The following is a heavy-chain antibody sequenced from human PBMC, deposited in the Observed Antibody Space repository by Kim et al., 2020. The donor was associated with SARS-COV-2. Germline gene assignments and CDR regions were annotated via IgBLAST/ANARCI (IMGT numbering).Heavy chain of an antibody. D-gene: IGHD3-10*01. V-gene: IGHV5-51*01. J-gene: IGHJ5*02. CDR3: ARRVELLWFGELLYWFDP. Sequence: GESLKISCKGSGYSFTNYWIGWVRQMPGKGLEWMGIIYPGDSDTRYSPSFQGQVTISADKSISTAYLQWSSLKASDTAMHYCARRVELLWFGELLYWFDPWGQGTLVTVSS. CDR2: IYPGDSDT. CDR1: GYSFTNYW.